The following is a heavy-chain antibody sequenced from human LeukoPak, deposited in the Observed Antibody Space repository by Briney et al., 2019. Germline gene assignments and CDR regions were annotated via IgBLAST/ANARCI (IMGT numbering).Heavy chain of an antibody. CDR2: VYYNGGT. Sequence: PSETLSLTCTVSGGSISTHNWNWIRQTPGKGLEWIGYVYYNGGTRSNPSLRTRLTISVDTSKTQFSLSLRSVTAADTAVYLCARDGYNFGYFDYWGQGILVTVSS. CDR1: GGSISTHN. J-gene: IGHJ4*02. D-gene: IGHD5-24*01. CDR3: ARDGYNFGYFDY. V-gene: IGHV4-59*11.